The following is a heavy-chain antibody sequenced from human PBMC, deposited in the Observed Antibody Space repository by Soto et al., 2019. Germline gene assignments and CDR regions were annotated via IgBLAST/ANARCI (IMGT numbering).Heavy chain of an antibody. J-gene: IGHJ5*02. CDR2: ISSSGYSA. D-gene: IGHD2-21*01. CDR1: GFTFGSYA. V-gene: IGHV3-23*01. Sequence: EVQLLESGGDLVQPGGSLRLSCAASGFTFGSYAMIWVRQAPGKGLVWVSTISSSGYSADYADSVKGRFTVARDNSMTTLYMLINGLRAEDKTASYCSTSGAYLSSWFDTWGQGTLVPVSS. CDR3: STSGAYLSSWFDT.